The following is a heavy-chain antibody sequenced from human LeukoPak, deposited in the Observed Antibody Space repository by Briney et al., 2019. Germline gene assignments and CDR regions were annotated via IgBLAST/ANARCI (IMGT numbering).Heavy chain of an antibody. V-gene: IGHV4-59*08. CDR3: ARHRAYSYSSPFDM. Sequence: SETLSLTCSVSVGSSTNYYWSCIPQPPGGGREWIGYIYYSGRTNSHASLKTPVPIFVDPSKNKFSLRLSSVSAAATAVYYCARHRAYSYSSPFDMWGQGTMVTVSS. CDR1: VGSSTNYY. J-gene: IGHJ3*02. D-gene: IGHD5-18*01. CDR2: IYYSGRT.